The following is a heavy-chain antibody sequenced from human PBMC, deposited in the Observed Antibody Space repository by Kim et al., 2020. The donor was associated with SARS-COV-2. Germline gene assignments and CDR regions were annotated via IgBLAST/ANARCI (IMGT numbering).Heavy chain of an antibody. CDR3: ARAWFGALFPGCFDP. CDR1: GYSITTVSYY. CDR2: IYHTGSS. Sequence: SETLSLTCSVSGYSITTVSYYWGWIRQSPGKGLEWIGSIYHTGSSYYNPSLKSRVTLSVDTSKNQFSLHMNSVTAADTAVYYCARAWFGALFPGCFDPW. V-gene: IGHV4-39*01. D-gene: IGHD3-10*01. J-gene: IGHJ2*01.